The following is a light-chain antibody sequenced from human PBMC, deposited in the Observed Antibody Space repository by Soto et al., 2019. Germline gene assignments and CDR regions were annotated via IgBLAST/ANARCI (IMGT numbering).Light chain of an antibody. CDR2: GAS. CDR1: QSVGSY. V-gene: IGKV3-11*01. CDR3: QQRSTWLWT. J-gene: IGKJ1*01. Sequence: EIVLTQSPATLSLSPGEGATLSCRASQSVGSYLAWYQQKPGQAPRLLIYGASNRATGIPARFSGSGSGTDFTLTISSLEPEDFAVYYCQQRSTWLWTFGQGTKVEIK.